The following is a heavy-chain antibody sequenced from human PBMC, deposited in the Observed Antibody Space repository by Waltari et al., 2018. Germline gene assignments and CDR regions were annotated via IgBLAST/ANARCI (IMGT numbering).Heavy chain of an antibody. CDR1: GYIFSNFG. V-gene: IGHV1-18*01. D-gene: IGHD6-13*01. Sequence: QIQLVQSGAEVKKPGASVKVSCKAPGYIFSNFGITLVRQAPGQGLAWMGWLSGYNDDTKYEQSLQGRVTMNTDTSTTTAYMEIRSLRYDDTAVYYCARDDVDSSNFGGFWGQGTVVTVSS. CDR3: ARDDVDSSNFGGF. CDR2: LSGYNDDT. J-gene: IGHJ4*02.